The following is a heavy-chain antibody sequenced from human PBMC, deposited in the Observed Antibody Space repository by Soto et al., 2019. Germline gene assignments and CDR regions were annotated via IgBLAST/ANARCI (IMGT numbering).Heavy chain of an antibody. V-gene: IGHV4-59*12. D-gene: IGHD3-3*01. CDR1: GGSISSYY. J-gene: IGHJ4*02. CDR3: ESIRITIDPCDY. CDR2: IYYSGST. Sequence: SETLSLTCTVSGGSISSYYWSWIRQPPGKGLEWIGYIYYSGSTNYNPSLKSRVTISIDTSKNQFSLELTSVTAADTAVYYCESIRITIDPCDYWGQGTLVTVSS.